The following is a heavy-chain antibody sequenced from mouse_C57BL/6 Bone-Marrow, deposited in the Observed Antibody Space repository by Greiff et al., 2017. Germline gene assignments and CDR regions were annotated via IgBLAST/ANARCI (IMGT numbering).Heavy chain of an antibody. CDR1: GYTFTSYD. V-gene: IGHV1-85*01. CDR2: IYPRDGST. D-gene: IGHD4-1*01. J-gene: IGHJ1*03. Sequence: VQLVESGPELVKPGASVKLSCKASGYTFTSYDINWVKQRPGQGLEWIGWIYPRDGSTKYNEKFKGKATLTVDPSSSTAYMELHSLTSEDSAVYFCALTWYFDVWGTGTTVTVSS. CDR3: ALTWYFDV.